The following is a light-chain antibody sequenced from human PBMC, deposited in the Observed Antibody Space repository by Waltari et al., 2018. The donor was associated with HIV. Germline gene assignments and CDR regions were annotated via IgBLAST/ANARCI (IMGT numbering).Light chain of an antibody. CDR2: DVS. CDR3: SSYTSSSPYA. Sequence: QSALTQPASVSGSPGQSITISCPGTSSDVGGSNYVSWYQQHPGKAPKLTIYDVSNRPSGVSNRFSGSKSGNTASLTISGLQAEDEADYYCSSYTSSSPYAFGTGTKVTVL. V-gene: IGLV2-14*03. CDR1: SSDVGGSNY. J-gene: IGLJ1*01.